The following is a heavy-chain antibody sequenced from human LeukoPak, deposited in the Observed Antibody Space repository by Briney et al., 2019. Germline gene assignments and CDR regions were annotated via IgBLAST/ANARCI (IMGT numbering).Heavy chain of an antibody. Sequence: GGSLRLSCAASGFTFSSYEMNWVRQAPGKGLEWVSYISSSGSTIYYADSVKGRFTISRDNAKNSLYLQMNSLRAEDTAVYYCARVQGARAHNFDYWGQGTLVTVSS. CDR1: GFTFSSYE. V-gene: IGHV3-48*03. J-gene: IGHJ4*02. CDR2: ISSSGSTI. D-gene: IGHD1-26*01. CDR3: ARVQGARAHNFDY.